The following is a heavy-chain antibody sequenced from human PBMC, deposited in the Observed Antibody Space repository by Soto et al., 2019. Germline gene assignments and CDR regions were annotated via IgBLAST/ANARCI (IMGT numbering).Heavy chain of an antibody. D-gene: IGHD3-22*01. CDR2: MNPNSGNT. CDR1: GYTFTSYD. CDR3: ARTLYYYDSSGSYYYGMDV. Sequence: ASVKVSCKASGYTFTSYDINWVRQATGQGLEWMGWMNPNSGNTGYAQKFQGRVTMTRNTSISTAYMELSSLRSEDTAVYYCARTLYYYDSSGSYYYGMDVWGQGTTVTVSS. V-gene: IGHV1-8*01. J-gene: IGHJ6*02.